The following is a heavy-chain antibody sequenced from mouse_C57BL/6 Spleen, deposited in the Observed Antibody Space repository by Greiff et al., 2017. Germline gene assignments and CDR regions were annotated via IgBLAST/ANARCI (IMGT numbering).Heavy chain of an antibody. CDR2: INPSSGYT. J-gene: IGHJ2*01. Sequence: VQLQQSGAELAKPGASVKLSCKASGYTFTSYWMHWVKQRPGQGLEWIGYINPSSGYTKYNQKFKDKATLTADNSSSTAYMQLSSLTYEDSAVYYCARNDYDGEYYFDYWGQGTTLTVSS. D-gene: IGHD2-4*01. V-gene: IGHV1-7*01. CDR3: ARNDYDGEYYFDY. CDR1: GYTFTSYW.